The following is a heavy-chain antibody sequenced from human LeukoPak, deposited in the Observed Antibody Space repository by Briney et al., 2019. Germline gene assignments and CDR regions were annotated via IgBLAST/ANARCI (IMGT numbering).Heavy chain of an antibody. V-gene: IGHV3-33*01. CDR2: IWYDGSKK. D-gene: IGHD3-9*01. J-gene: IGHJ2*01. Sequence: GGSLRLSCAASGFTFSDYGMHWVRQAPGKGLEWVAVIWYDGSKKYYADSVKGRFTISRDNSKNTLYMQTNSLRAEDTAEYYCTRDQRSRYFDLWGRGTVVTVSS. CDR1: GFTFSDYG. CDR3: TRDQRSRYFDL.